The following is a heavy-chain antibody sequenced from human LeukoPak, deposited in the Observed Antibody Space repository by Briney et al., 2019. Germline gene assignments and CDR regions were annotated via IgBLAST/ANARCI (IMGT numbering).Heavy chain of an antibody. CDR1: GFTFTHSSYG. CDR3: SRYNTSSWGY. D-gene: IGHD6-6*01. Sequence: GGSLRLSCAASGFTFTHSSYGMHWVRQAPGKGLEWVAVISYEGSLKYYADSVKGRFTISRDASKNMLYLQMNSLRAEDTAVYYCSRYNTSSWGYWGQGTLVTVSS. V-gene: IGHV3-33*01. CDR2: ISYEGSLK. J-gene: IGHJ4*02.